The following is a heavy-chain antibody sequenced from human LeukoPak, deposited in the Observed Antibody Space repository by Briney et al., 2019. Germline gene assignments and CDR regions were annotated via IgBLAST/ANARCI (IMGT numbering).Heavy chain of an antibody. CDR1: GFTFSSYW. J-gene: IGHJ4*02. CDR2: ISSSSSYI. Sequence: GGSLRLSCVASGFTFSSYWMNWVRQAPGKGLEWVSSISSSSSYIYYADSVKGRFTISRDNAKNSLYLQMNSLRAEDTAVYYCARDGGSLGHYWGQGTLVTVSS. D-gene: IGHD3-16*01. V-gene: IGHV3-21*01. CDR3: ARDGGSLGHY.